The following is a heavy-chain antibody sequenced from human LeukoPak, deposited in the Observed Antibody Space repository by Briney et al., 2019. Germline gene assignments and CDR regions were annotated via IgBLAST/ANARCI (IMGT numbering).Heavy chain of an antibody. J-gene: IGHJ4*02. CDR3: AKGHGDASGYYYFDY. CDR1: GCTFSNYW. D-gene: IGHD3-22*01. CDR2: IYSGGST. V-gene: IGHV3-66*01. Sequence: GSLLLSFAGAGCTFSNYWMSWGRPAPGKGVEGGSVIYSGGSTYYAYSVKGRFTISRDNSKNTLYLQMNSLRAEDTAVYYCAKGHGDASGYYYFDYWGQGTLVTVSS.